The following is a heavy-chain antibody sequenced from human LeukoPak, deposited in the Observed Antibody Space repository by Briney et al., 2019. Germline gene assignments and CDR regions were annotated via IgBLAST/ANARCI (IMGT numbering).Heavy chain of an antibody. D-gene: IGHD6-19*01. CDR2: ISDSGGST. V-gene: IGHV3-23*01. CDR1: GITLSNYG. Sequence: GGSLRLSCAVSGITLSNYGMSWVRQAPGKGLEWVAGISDSGGSTNYADSVKGRFTISRDNPKNTLYLQMNSLRAEDTAIYYCARARQWLGVSNWSDPWGQGTLVTVSS. J-gene: IGHJ5*02. CDR3: ARARQWLGVSNWSDP.